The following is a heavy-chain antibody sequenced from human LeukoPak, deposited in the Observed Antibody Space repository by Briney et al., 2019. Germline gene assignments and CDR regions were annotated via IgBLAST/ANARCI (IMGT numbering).Heavy chain of an antibody. CDR1: GFTFSSYA. D-gene: IGHD3-9*01. Sequence: GGSLRLSCAASGFTFSSYAMSWVRQAPGKGLEWVSAISGSGGSTYYADSVKGRFTISRDNSKNTLYLQMNSLRAEDTAVYYCAKARKRYFDILTGYQGAGLFDYWGQGTLVTVSS. CDR2: ISGSGGST. V-gene: IGHV3-23*01. J-gene: IGHJ4*02. CDR3: AKARKRYFDILTGYQGAGLFDY.